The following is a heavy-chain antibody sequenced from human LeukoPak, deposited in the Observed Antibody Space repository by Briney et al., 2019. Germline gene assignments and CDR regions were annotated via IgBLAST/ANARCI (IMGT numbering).Heavy chain of an antibody. D-gene: IGHD2-15*01. CDR1: GGSISSSSYY. CDR3: AREYSWYYFDY. J-gene: IGHJ4*02. V-gene: IGHV4-39*07. Sequence: SETLSLTCTVSGGSISSSSYYWGWIRQPPGKGLEWIGSIHYSGSPYYNPSLKSRGTISVDRSKNQFSLKLYSVTAADTAVYYCAREYSWYYFDYWGQGTLVTVSS. CDR2: IHYSGSP.